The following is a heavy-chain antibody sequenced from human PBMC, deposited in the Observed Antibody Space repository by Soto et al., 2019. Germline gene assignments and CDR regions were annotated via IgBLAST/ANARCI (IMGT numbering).Heavy chain of an antibody. V-gene: IGHV3-9*01. D-gene: IGHD6-6*01. CDR2: ISGNSGSK. J-gene: IGHJ2*01. CDR1: GFTFDDYA. CDR3: AKDKGVITARPYFDL. Sequence: EVQLVESGGGLVQPGRSLRLSCAASGFTFDDYAMHWVRQAPGKGLEWVSGISGNSGSKVYADSVKGRFTISRDNAKNSLYLQMNSLRAEDTALYYCAKDKGVITARPYFDLWGRGTLVTVSS.